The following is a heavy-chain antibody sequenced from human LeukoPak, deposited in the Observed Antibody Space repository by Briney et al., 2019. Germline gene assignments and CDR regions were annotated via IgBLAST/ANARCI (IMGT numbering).Heavy chain of an antibody. CDR2: IGGSDGRT. CDR3: AKDSSSYDWGYMDV. Sequence: GVSLRLSCAASGFTFSTYAMSWVRQAPGKGLEWVSLIGGSDGRTRYADSVKGRFTISRDNSKNTLYLEMNSLRAEDTAVYYCAKDSSSYDWGYMDVWGKGTTVTISS. CDR1: GFTFSTYA. D-gene: IGHD3-22*01. J-gene: IGHJ6*03. V-gene: IGHV3-23*01.